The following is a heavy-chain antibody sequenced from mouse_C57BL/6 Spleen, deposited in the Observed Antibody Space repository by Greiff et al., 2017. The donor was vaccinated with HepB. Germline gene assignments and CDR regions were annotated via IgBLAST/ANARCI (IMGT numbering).Heavy chain of an antibody. V-gene: IGHV1-19*01. CDR2: INPYNGGT. CDR1: GYTFTDYY. CDR3: ARRGSSPYYAMDY. Sequence: EVQLQQSGPVLVKPGASVKMSCKASGYTFTDYYMNWVKQSHGKSLEWIGVINPYNGGTSYNQKFKGKATLTVDKSSRTAYMELNSLTSEDSAVYYCARRGSSPYYAMDYWGQGTSVTVSS. J-gene: IGHJ4*01. D-gene: IGHD1-1*01.